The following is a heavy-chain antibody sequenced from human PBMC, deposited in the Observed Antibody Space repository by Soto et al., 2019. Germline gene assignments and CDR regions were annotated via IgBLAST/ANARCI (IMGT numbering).Heavy chain of an antibody. CDR1: GYTFTSYD. CDR2: MNPNSGNT. D-gene: IGHD3-10*01. V-gene: IGHV1-8*01. CDR3: ARVLLWFGEPSYYFDY. Sequence: ASVKVSCKASGYTFTSYDINWVRQATGQGLEWMGWMNPNSGNTGYAQKFQGRVTMTRNTSISTAYMELSSLRSEDTAVYYCARVLLWFGEPSYYFDYWGQGTLVTVSS. J-gene: IGHJ4*02.